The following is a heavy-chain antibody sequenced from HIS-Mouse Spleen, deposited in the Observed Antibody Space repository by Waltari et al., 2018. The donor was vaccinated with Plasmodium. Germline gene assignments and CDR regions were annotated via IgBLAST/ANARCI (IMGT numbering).Heavy chain of an antibody. CDR3: TTDSPNWGSGYWYFDL. CDR2: IKSKTDGGTT. Sequence: EVQLVESGGGLVKPGGSLRLSCAASGFTFSNAWMSWVRPAPGKGLEWVGRIKSKTDGGTTDYAAPVKGRFTISRDDSKNTLYLQMNSLKTEDTAVYYCTTDSPNWGSGYWYFDLWGRGTLVTVSS. CDR1: GFTFSNAW. V-gene: IGHV3-15*01. D-gene: IGHD7-27*01. J-gene: IGHJ2*01.